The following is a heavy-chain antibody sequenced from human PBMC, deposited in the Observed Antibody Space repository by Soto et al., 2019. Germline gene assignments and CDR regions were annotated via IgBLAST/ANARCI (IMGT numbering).Heavy chain of an antibody. V-gene: IGHV1-69*01. Sequence: QVHLVQSGAEVKRPGSSVRVSCRASGGTFYTYAFTWVRQAPGQGLEWVGGITPMIGTTKYAQTFHGRITFSADESASTAYLELSNLRSDDTAVYYCARDVSVMTSVFGFWGQGTLITVSS. CDR3: ARDVSVMTSVFGF. D-gene: IGHD3-10*01. CDR2: ITPMIGTT. CDR1: GGTFYTYA. J-gene: IGHJ4*02.